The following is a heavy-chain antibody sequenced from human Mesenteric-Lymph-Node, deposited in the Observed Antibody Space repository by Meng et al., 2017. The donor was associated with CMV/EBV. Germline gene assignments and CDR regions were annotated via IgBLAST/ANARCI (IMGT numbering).Heavy chain of an antibody. CDR1: GFTFSSYA. D-gene: IGHD2-2*01. V-gene: IGHV3-30*02. CDR3: AKDLGYCSSTSCYGPDGMDV. CDR2: IRYDGSNK. J-gene: IGHJ6*02. Sequence: GESLKISCAASGFTFSSYAMSWVRQAPGKGLEWVAFIRYDGSNKYYADSVKGRFTISRDNSKNTLYLQMNSLRAEDTAVYYCAKDLGYCSSTSCYGPDGMDVWGQGTTVTVSS.